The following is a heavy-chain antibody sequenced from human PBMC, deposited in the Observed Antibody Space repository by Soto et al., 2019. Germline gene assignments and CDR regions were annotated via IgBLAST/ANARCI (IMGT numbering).Heavy chain of an antibody. Sequence: ASVKVSCKASGYTFTSYYMHWVRQAPGQGLEWMGIINPSGGSTSYAQKFQGRVTITADESTSTAYMELSSLRSEDTAVYYCARGGDIVLVPTAISWFDPWGQGTLVTVSS. J-gene: IGHJ5*02. D-gene: IGHD2-2*01. CDR2: INPSGGST. V-gene: IGHV1-46*01. CDR1: GYTFTSYY. CDR3: ARGGDIVLVPTAISWFDP.